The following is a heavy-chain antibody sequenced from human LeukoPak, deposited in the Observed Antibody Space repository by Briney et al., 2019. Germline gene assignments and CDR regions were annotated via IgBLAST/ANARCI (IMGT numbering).Heavy chain of an antibody. V-gene: IGHV3-21*01. CDR1: GFTFSTYN. CDR3: ARDSGAGGYYYYNMDV. CDR2: ISRSSSYI. J-gene: IGHJ6*03. D-gene: IGHD3-10*01. Sequence: PGGSLRLSCAASGFTFSTYNMSWVRQAPGKGLEWVSSISRSSSYIYYADSVKGRFTISRDNVKNSLYLQMSSLRAEDTAVYYCARDSGAGGYYYYNMDVWGEGTTVTVSS.